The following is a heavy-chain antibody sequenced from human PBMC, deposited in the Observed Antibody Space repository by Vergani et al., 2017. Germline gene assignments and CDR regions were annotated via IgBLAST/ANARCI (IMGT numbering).Heavy chain of an antibody. CDR1: GFTFSSYA. CDR3: AREGRYCSSTSCPPPLDY. CDR2: ISYDGSNK. Sequence: VQLLESGGGLVQPGGSLRLSCAASGFTFSSYAMHWVRQAPGKGLEWVAVISYDGSNKYYADSVKGRFTISRDNSKNTLYLQMNSLRAEDTAVYYCAREGRYCSSTSCPPPLDYWGQGTLVTVSS. V-gene: IGHV3-30*04. J-gene: IGHJ4*02. D-gene: IGHD2-2*01.